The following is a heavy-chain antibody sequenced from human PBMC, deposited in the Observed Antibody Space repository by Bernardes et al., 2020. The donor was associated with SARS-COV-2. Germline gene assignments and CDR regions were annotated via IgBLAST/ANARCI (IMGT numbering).Heavy chain of an antibody. J-gene: IGHJ4*02. V-gene: IGHV1-18*01. CDR1: GYTFTSYG. CDR3: AREAYYYDSSGYTPHDN. CDR2: ISVYNGNT. D-gene: IGHD3-22*01. Sequence: ASVKVSCKASGYTFTSYGINWVRQAPGQGLEWMGRISVYNGNTKYAQKLQGRVTMTTDTSTSTAYMELTSLRSDDTAVYYCAREAYYYDSSGYTPHDNWGQGTLVTVSS.